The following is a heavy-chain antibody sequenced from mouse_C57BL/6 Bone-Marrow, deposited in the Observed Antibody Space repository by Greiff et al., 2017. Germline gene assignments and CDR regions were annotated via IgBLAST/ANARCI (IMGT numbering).Heavy chain of an antibody. CDR2: FYPGSGSI. CDR3: ARHEVGRNWCAY. CDR1: GYTFTEYT. Sequence: QVHVKQSGAELVKPGASVKLSCKASGYTFTEYTIHWVKQRSGQGLEWIGWFYPGSGSIKYNEKFKDKATLTADKSSSTVYMELSRLTSEDSAVYFCARHEVGRNWCAYWGQGTLVTVSA. V-gene: IGHV1-62-2*01. J-gene: IGHJ3*01.